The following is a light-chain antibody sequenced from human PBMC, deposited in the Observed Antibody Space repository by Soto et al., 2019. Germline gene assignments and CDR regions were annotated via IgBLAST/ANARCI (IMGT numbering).Light chain of an antibody. J-gene: IGLJ2*01. CDR2: DVN. CDR1: SSDVGAYNY. CDR3: CSYAGSDTYVV. Sequence: QPVLTQPRSVSGSPGLSVTISCTGSSSDVGAYNYVSWYQQHPGKGPKLIIYDVNKRPSGVPDRFSGSKSGNTASLTISGLQAEDEADYYCCSYAGSDTYVVFGGGTQLTVL. V-gene: IGLV2-11*01.